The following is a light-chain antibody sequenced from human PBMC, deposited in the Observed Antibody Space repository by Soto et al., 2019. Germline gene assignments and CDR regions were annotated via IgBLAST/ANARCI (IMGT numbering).Light chain of an antibody. V-gene: IGKV1-5*03. Sequence: DIQMTQSPSTLSASVGDRVTITCRASQSVDPCLAWYQQKPGKAPHLLIYKASSLETGVPSRFSGSGSVTEYTLTISSLQPDDLASYYCQQFYRYPWTCGQGTKVEIK. CDR1: QSVDPC. J-gene: IGKJ1*01. CDR3: QQFYRYPWT. CDR2: KAS.